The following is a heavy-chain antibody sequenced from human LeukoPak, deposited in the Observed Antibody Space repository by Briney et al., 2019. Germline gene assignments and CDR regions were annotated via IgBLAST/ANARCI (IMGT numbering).Heavy chain of an antibody. CDR2: ISGSGGST. D-gene: IGHD6-19*01. CDR3: AKGAGIAVAGTWNY. Sequence: GGSLRLSCAASGFTFSSYAMSWVRQAPGKGLEWVSAISGSGGSTYYADSVKGRFTISRDNSKNTLYLQMNSLRAEGAAVYYCAKGAGIAVAGTWNYWGQGTLVTVSS. CDR1: GFTFSSYA. V-gene: IGHV3-23*01. J-gene: IGHJ4*02.